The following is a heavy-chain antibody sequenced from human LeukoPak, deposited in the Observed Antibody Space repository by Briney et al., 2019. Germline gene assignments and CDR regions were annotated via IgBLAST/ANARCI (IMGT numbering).Heavy chain of an antibody. CDR1: GFTFSSYE. J-gene: IGHJ4*02. Sequence: QTGGSLRLSCAVSGFTFSSYEMNWVRQAPGKGLEWVSYISSSGSTIYYADSVKGRFTISRDNAKNSLYLQMNSLRAEDTAVYYCARDSVTIFWGQGTLVTVSS. V-gene: IGHV3-48*03. CDR2: ISSSGSTI. CDR3: ARDSVTIF. D-gene: IGHD3-9*01.